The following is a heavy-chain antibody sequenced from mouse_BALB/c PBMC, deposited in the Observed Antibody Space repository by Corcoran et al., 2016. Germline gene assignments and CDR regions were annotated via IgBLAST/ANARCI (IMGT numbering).Heavy chain of an antibody. CDR3: ASGVYYFDY. V-gene: IGHV9-3-1*01. Sequence: QIQLVQSGPELKKPGETVKISCKASGYTFTNYGMNWVKQAPGKGLKWMGWINTYTGEPTYADDFKGRFAFSLETSASTAYLQINNLKKEDTATYFCASGVYYFDYWGQGTTLTVSS. J-gene: IGHJ2*01. CDR2: INTYTGEP. CDR1: GYTFTNYG.